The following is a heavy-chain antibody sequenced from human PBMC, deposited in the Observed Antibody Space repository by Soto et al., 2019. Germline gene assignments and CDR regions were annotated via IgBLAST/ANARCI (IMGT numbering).Heavy chain of an antibody. CDR1: GYIFTSYA. D-gene: IGHD4-4*01. CDR3: ARDGVAVTTGISGY. V-gene: IGHV1-18*01. CDR2: INVYNGNT. J-gene: IGHJ4*02. Sequence: QVQLVQSGAEVKKPGASLKVSCKASGYIFTSYAVSWVRQAPGQGLEWMGWINVYNGNTKYAQKFQGRVTMTTDTSTSTVYMELRSLTSDDTADYYCARDGVAVTTGISGYWGQGTLVTVSS.